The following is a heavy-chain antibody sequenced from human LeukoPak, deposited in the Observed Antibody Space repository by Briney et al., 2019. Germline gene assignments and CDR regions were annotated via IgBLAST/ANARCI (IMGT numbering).Heavy chain of an antibody. Sequence: GASVKVSCKASGGTFSSYAISWVRQAPGQGLEWMGGIIPIFGSANYAQKFQGRVTITADESTSTAYMELSSLRSEDTAGYYCARVPGGTQSSIWGQGTMVTVSS. D-gene: IGHD6-13*01. V-gene: IGHV1-69*13. CDR2: IIPIFGSA. J-gene: IGHJ3*02. CDR1: GGTFSSYA. CDR3: ARVPGGTQSSI.